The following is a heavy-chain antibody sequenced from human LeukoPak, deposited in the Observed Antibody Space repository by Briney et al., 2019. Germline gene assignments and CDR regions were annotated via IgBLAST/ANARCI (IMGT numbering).Heavy chain of an antibody. V-gene: IGHV4-4*07. Sequence: SETLSLTCTVSGGSISNYYWSWIRQPAGKGLEWIGRIYSSGSTDYNPSLKSRVTMSVDTSKNQFSLKLSSVTAADTAVYYCARTFGMPQAFDIWGQGTMVTVSS. D-gene: IGHD3-10*01. CDR1: GGSISNYY. CDR3: ARTFGMPQAFDI. CDR2: IYSSGST. J-gene: IGHJ3*02.